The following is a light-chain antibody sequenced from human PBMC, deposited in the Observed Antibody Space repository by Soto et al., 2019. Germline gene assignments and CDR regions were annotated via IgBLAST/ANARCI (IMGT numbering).Light chain of an antibody. V-gene: IGLV2-8*01. CDR1: SSDISDNKY. Sequence: QCALTQPPSASGSPGQSATISCTGTSSDISDNKYVSWFQQHPGKAPKVLIYEVNKRASGVPDRFSGSKSGNTASLTVSGLRADDEADYYCNSYVGSNNYVFGTGTKVTVL. J-gene: IGLJ1*01. CDR3: NSYVGSNNYV. CDR2: EVN.